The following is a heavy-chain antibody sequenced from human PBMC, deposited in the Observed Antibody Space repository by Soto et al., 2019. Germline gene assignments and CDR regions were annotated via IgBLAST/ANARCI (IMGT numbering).Heavy chain of an antibody. CDR2: IYSRGST. D-gene: IGHD2-15*01. V-gene: IGHV4-4*07. CDR1: GGSMSGYY. J-gene: IGHJ6*02. CDR3: AGISEDIYYGMDV. Sequence: QVQLQESGPGLVKPSETLSLTCSVSGGSMSGYYWNWIRQPAGRGLEWIGRIYSRGSTMNNPSLKSRVTMLIDTSTNQFSLSLNSVTAADTAVYYCAGISEDIYYGMDVWGQGTTVTVSS.